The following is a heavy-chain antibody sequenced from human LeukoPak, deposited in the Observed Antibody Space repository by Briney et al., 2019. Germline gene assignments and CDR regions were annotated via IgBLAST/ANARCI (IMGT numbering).Heavy chain of an antibody. D-gene: IGHD3-3*01. J-gene: IGHJ6*02. Sequence: PGRSLRLSCAAPGFTFSSYGMHWVRQAPGKGLEWVAVISYDGSNKYYADSVKGRFTISRDNSKNTLYLQVNRLRAEDMAVYYCAKSMGFGAYYYYGMDVWGQGITVTVSS. CDR3: AKSMGFGAYYYYGMDV. CDR2: ISYDGSNK. V-gene: IGHV3-30*18. CDR1: GFTFSSYG.